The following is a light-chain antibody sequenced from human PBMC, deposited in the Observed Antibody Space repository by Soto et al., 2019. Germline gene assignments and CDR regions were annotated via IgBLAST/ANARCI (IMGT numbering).Light chain of an antibody. V-gene: IGKV3-20*01. CDR1: QSVSSSY. Sequence: EVVLTQSPGTLSLSPGEGATLSCRASQSVSSSYLAWYQQKAGQAPRLLIFGASSRASGIPDRFSGSGSGTDFTITISRLEPEDFAMYYCQQYGSSPLTFGGGTKVEIK. CDR2: GAS. CDR3: QQYGSSPLT. J-gene: IGKJ4*01.